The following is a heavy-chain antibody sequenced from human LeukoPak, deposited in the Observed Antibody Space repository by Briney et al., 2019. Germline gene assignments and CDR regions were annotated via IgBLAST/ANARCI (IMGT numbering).Heavy chain of an antibody. CDR2: INSDGSST. CDR3: AKPPLLGATVPYS. V-gene: IGHV3-74*01. J-gene: IGHJ4*02. CDR1: GFTFSSYW. Sequence: QSGGSLRLSCAASGFTFSSYWMHWVRQAPGKGLVWVSRINSDGSSTSYADSVKGRFTISRDNAKNTLYLQMSSLRAEDTAVYYCAKPPLLGATVPYSWGQGTLVTVSS. D-gene: IGHD1-26*01.